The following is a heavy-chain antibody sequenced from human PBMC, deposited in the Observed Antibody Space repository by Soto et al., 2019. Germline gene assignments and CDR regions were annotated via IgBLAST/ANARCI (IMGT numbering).Heavy chain of an antibody. CDR3: ARHLPNTAMGPRARQAGWFDP. V-gene: IGHV4-39*01. D-gene: IGHD5-18*01. J-gene: IGHJ5*02. CDR2: IYYSGST. Sequence: QLQLQESGPGLVKPSETLSLTCTVSGGSISSSSYYWGWIRQPPGKGLEWIGSIYYSGSTYYNPSLKSRVTISVDTSKNQFSLKLSSVTAADTAVYYCARHLPNTAMGPRARQAGWFDPWGQGTLVTVSS. CDR1: GGSISSSSYY.